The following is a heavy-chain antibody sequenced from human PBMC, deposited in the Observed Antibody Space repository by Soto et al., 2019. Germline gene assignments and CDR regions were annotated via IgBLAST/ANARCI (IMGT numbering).Heavy chain of an antibody. CDR3: ARDADQTYYYGSEPLDP. CDR2: IYHSGST. V-gene: IGHV4-38-2*02. J-gene: IGHJ5*02. CDR1: GYSISSGYY. D-gene: IGHD3-10*01. Sequence: SETLSLTCAVSGYSISSGYYWGWIRQPPGKGLEWIGSIYHSGSTYYNPSLKSRVTISVDTSKNQFSLKLSSVTAADTAVYYCARDADQTYYYGSEPLDPWGQRTLVTVSS.